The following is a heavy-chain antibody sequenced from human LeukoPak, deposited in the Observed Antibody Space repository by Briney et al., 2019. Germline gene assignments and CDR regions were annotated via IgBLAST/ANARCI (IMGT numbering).Heavy chain of an antibody. CDR3: ARDLVVAVAGTEDY. CDR2: IYTSGST. V-gene: IGHV4-4*07. D-gene: IGHD6-19*01. Sequence: SETLSLTCTVSGGSISSYYWSWIRQPAGKGLEWIGRIYTSGSTNYNPSLKSRVTMSVDTSKNQSSLKLSSVTAAGTAVYYCARDLVVAVAGTEDYWGQGALVTVSS. CDR1: GGSISSYY. J-gene: IGHJ4*02.